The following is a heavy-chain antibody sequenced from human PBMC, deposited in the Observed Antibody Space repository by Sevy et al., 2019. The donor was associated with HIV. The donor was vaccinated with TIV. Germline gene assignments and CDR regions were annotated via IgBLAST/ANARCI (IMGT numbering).Heavy chain of an antibody. D-gene: IGHD4-17*01. CDR2: ISYGGTT. V-gene: IGHV4-61*03. J-gene: IGHJ5*02. Sequence: SETLSLTCTVSGGSVSSDFSYRNWVRQTPGKGLEYIGSISYGGTTSYNPSLKSRVTISLDTSKNHFSLKVNSVTAADTAIYYCAKRDYGDYVDYFDPWGQGTLVTVSS. CDR1: GGSVSSDFSY. CDR3: AKRDYGDYVDYFDP.